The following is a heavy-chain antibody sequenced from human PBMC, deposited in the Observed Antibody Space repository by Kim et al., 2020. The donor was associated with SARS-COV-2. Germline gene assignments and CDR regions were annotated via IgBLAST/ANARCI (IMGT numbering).Heavy chain of an antibody. J-gene: IGHJ4*02. D-gene: IGHD5-12*01. CDR1: GFTVSDYY. Sequence: GGSLRLSCVASGFTVSDYYMTWIRQAPGKGLQWLSFISANSRFTKEADSVRGRFTISRDNAENSLYLQLNTLTVEDTAVYYCARFRGYSGSDPFYYFDYWSQVTLVTVSA. CDR2: ISANSRFT. V-gene: IGHV3-11*03. CDR3: ARFRGYSGSDPFYYFDY.